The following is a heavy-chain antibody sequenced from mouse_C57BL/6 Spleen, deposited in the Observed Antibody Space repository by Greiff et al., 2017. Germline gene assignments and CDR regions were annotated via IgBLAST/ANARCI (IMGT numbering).Heavy chain of an antibody. Sequence: QVQLQQPGAELVRPGTSVKLSCKASGYTFTSYWMHWVKQRPGQGLEWIGVIDPSDSYTNYNQKFKGKATLTVDTSSSTAYMQLSSLTSEDSAVYYCARGPGAYWGQGTLVTVSA. J-gene: IGHJ3*01. CDR3: ARGPGAY. CDR1: GYTFTSYW. CDR2: IDPSDSYT. V-gene: IGHV1-59*01.